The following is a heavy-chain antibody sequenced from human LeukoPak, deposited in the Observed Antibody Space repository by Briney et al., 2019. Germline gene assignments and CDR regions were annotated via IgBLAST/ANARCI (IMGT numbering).Heavy chain of an antibody. Sequence: GGSLRLSCAASGFTFSNYWVHWVRQAPGKGLVWVSRINPDGSTINYADSVEGRFTISRDNAKNSLYLQMNSLRAGDTAVYYCARDPNYGDYWGQGTLVTVSS. CDR3: ARDPNYGDY. V-gene: IGHV3-74*01. CDR1: GFTFSNYW. J-gene: IGHJ4*02. CDR2: INPDGSTI.